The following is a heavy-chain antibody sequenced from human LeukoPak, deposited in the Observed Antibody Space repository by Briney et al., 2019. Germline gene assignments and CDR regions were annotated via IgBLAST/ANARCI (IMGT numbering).Heavy chain of an antibody. Sequence: SETLTLTCTVSRVSFSRYSLHWIRQPAGKGLEWIGRFYTSGTTNYNPSLKSRSNMSIDTSNNQVILRMRSVTAADTAVYYCARTVVTLDGDFELWGRGTLVSVSS. V-gene: IGHV4-4*07. D-gene: IGHD4-23*01. CDR2: FYTSGTT. J-gene: IGHJ2*01. CDR3: ARTVVTLDGDFEL. CDR1: RVSFSRYS.